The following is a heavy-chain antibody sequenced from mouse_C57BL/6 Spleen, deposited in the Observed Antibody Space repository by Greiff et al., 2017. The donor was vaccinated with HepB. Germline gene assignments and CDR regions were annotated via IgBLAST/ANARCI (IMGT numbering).Heavy chain of an antibody. D-gene: IGHD2-3*01. Sequence: EVQLVESGGGLVQSGRSLRLSCATSGFTFSDFYMEWVRQAPGKGLEWIAASRNKANDYTTEYSASVKGRFIVSRDTSQSILYLQMNALRAEDTAIYYCARDAYDGYYVSAMDYWGQGTSVTVSS. CDR2: SRNKANDYTT. CDR1: GFTFSDFY. V-gene: IGHV7-1*01. J-gene: IGHJ4*01. CDR3: ARDAYDGYYVSAMDY.